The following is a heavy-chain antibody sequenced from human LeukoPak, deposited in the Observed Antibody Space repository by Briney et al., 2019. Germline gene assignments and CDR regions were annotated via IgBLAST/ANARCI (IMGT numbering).Heavy chain of an antibody. Sequence: GGSLRLSCAASGFTFSSYSMTWVRQAPGKGLEWVSSISSSSSYIYYADSVKGRFTISRDNAKNSLYLQMNSLRAEDTAVYYCARDFGYCSGGSCYGAPDYWGQGTLVTVSS. CDR2: ISSSSSYI. CDR1: GFTFSSYS. CDR3: ARDFGYCSGGSCYGAPDY. D-gene: IGHD2-15*01. J-gene: IGHJ4*02. V-gene: IGHV3-21*01.